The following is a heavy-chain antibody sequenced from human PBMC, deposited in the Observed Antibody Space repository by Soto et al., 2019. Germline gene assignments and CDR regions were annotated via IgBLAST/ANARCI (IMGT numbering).Heavy chain of an antibody. CDR3: ARGPLVVLNYFDS. V-gene: IGHV1-69*02. D-gene: IGHD2-2*01. Sequence: QVQLVQSGAEVKKPGSSVKVSCKASGGTFRNYPINWVRQAPGQGLEWMGSILPIIDIPDYAQNFQARLTITADKSTRTAYMELSSLRSEDTAMYFCARGPLVVLNYFDSWGQGTLVTVSS. CDR1: GGTFRNYP. CDR2: ILPIIDIP. J-gene: IGHJ4*02.